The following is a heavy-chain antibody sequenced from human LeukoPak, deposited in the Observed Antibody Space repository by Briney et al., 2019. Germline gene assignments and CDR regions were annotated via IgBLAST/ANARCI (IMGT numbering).Heavy chain of an antibody. V-gene: IGHV4-4*02. Sequence: SGTLSLTCAVSGGSISSSNWWSWVRQPPGKGLEWIGEIYHSGSTNYNPSLKSRVTISVDKSKNQFSLKLSSVTAADTAVYYCARRAGPASPRRRQYYYDSSGYYSAFDIWGQGTMVTVSS. CDR1: GGSISSSNW. D-gene: IGHD3-22*01. CDR2: IYHSGST. CDR3: ARRAGPASPRRRQYYYDSSGYYSAFDI. J-gene: IGHJ3*02.